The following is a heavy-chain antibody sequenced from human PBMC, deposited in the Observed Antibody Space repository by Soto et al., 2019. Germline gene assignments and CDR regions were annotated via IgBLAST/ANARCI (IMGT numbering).Heavy chain of an antibody. Sequence: QVQLQESGPGLVKPSGTLSLTCAVSGGSFTSNNWWTWVRQPPGQGLEWIGEIYRTGSTNYNPSLKSRVTISHDKSEKQISLKVTSLTAADTAVYYCASRDPGTSVDYWGQGTLVTVSS. CDR2: IYRTGST. J-gene: IGHJ4*02. D-gene: IGHD1-7*01. CDR3: ASRDPGTSVDY. CDR1: GGSFTSNNW. V-gene: IGHV4-4*02.